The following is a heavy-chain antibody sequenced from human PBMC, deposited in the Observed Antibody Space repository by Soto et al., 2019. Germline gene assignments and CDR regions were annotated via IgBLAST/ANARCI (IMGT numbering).Heavy chain of an antibody. CDR1: GFTFGNYA. D-gene: IGHD2-15*01. J-gene: IGHJ3*02. V-gene: IGHV3-30*04. CDR3: AREGGTAFDI. Sequence: QVQLVESGGGVVQPGGSLRLSCAASGFTFGNYAMHWVRQAPGKGLEWLAFISYDGRNKCYANSVKGRFTISRDNSKNTLYVQMNSLRTEDTAVYYCAREGGTAFDIWGQGTMVTVSS. CDR2: ISYDGRNK.